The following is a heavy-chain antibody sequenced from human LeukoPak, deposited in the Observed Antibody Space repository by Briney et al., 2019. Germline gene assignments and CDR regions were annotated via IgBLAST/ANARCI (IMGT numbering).Heavy chain of an antibody. D-gene: IGHD3-9*01. Sequence: SQTLSLTCTVSGGSISSGSYYWNWIRQPAGEGLEWIGRIYTSGSTNCNPSLKSRVIVSVDTSKNQFSLRLSSVTAADTAVYYCARDRLTVYSGEAAFDIWGQGTMVTVSS. J-gene: IGHJ3*02. CDR2: IYTSGST. CDR3: ARDRLTVYSGEAAFDI. CDR1: GGSISSGSYY. V-gene: IGHV4-61*02.